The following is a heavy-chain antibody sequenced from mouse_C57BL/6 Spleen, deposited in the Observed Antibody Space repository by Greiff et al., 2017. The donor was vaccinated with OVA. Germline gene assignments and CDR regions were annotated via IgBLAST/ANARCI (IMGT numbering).Heavy chain of an antibody. D-gene: IGHD1-1*01. Sequence: QVQLKQSGAELVRPGTSVKMSCKASGYTFTNYWIGWANQRPGHGLEWIGDIYPGGGYNYYNEKFKGKSTLTADKSSSTAYMQISSLTSEDSAIYYSARRGYYGSWYFDGWGTGTTVTVSS. CDR3: ARRGYYGSWYFDG. J-gene: IGHJ1*03. CDR1: GYTFTNYW. V-gene: IGHV1-63*01. CDR2: IYPGGGYN.